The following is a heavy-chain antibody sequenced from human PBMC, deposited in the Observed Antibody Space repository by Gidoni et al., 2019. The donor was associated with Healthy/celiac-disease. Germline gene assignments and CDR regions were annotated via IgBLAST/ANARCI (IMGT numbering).Heavy chain of an antibody. D-gene: IGHD1-26*01. Sequence: QVQLVQSGAEVKKPGASVKVSCKASGYTFTSYYMHWVRQAPGQGLEWMGIINPSGGSTSYAQKFQGRVTMTRDTSTSTVYMELSSLRSEDTAVYYCARTPVGAKRERGAFDIWGQGTMVTVSS. J-gene: IGHJ3*02. CDR2: INPSGGST. CDR1: GYTFTSYY. V-gene: IGHV1-46*01. CDR3: ARTPVGAKRERGAFDI.